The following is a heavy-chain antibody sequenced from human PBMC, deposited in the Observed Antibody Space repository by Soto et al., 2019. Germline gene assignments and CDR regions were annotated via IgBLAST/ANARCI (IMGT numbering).Heavy chain of an antibody. CDR3: ASFRSSASRYYYRSFMAV. J-gene: IGHJ6*03. V-gene: IGHV4-59*08. Sequence: GTRQQTGKGLEWMGYIYYSGSTNYNPSLKSRDTISVDTSKNQFSLKLSSVTAADTAVYYCASFRSSASRYYYRSFMAVRLKGTTVTVTS. CDR2: IYYSGST. D-gene: IGHD6-6*01.